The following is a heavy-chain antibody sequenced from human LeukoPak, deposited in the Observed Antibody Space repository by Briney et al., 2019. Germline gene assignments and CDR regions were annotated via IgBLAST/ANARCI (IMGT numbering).Heavy chain of an antibody. CDR1: GFTFSSYS. CDR3: ARDAPKDIVVVVAATQGDAFDI. V-gene: IGHV3-21*01. CDR2: ISSSSSYI. D-gene: IGHD2-15*01. J-gene: IGHJ3*02. Sequence: PGGSLRLSCAASGFTFSSYSMNWVRQAPGKGLAWVSSISSSSSYIYYADSVKGRFTISRDNAKNSLYLQMNSLRAEDTAVYYWARDAPKDIVVVVAATQGDAFDIWGQGTMVTVSS.